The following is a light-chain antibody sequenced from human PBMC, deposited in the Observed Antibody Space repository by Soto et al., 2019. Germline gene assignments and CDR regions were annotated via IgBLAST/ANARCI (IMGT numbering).Light chain of an antibody. Sequence: PATLSVSPGERATLSCRASQSVSSNLAWYQQKPGQAPRLLIYGASTRATGIPARFSGSGPGTEFTLTISSLQSEDFAVYYCQQYNNWPSWTFGQGTKV. J-gene: IGKJ1*01. CDR2: GAS. V-gene: IGKV3-15*01. CDR3: QQYNNWPSWT. CDR1: QSVSSN.